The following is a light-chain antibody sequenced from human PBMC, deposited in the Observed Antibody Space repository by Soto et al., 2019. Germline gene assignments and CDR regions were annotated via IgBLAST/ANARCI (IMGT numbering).Light chain of an antibody. CDR1: QGIGNF. CDR2: AAS. Sequence: DIEMTQSPSSLSASVGDRVTITCRASQGIGNFLAWYQQKPGNVPKLLIYAASTLQSGGPSRFSGSGSGTEFTLTINSLQPEDVATYFCHRYNCFPLTFGGGTRVEIK. V-gene: IGKV1-27*01. J-gene: IGKJ4*01. CDR3: HRYNCFPLT.